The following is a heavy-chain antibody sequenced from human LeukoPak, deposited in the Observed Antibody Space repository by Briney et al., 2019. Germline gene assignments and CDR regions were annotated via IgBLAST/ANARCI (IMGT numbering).Heavy chain of an antibody. V-gene: IGHV4-34*01. Sequence: SDTLSLTCAVYGGSFSGYYWSWIRQPPGKGLEWIGEINHSGSTNYNPSLKSRVTISVDTSKNQFSLKLSSVTAADTAVYYCARGNGRDGYNFGYWGQGTLVTVSS. CDR1: GGSFSGYY. CDR3: ARGNGRDGYNFGY. J-gene: IGHJ4*02. CDR2: INHSGST. D-gene: IGHD5-24*01.